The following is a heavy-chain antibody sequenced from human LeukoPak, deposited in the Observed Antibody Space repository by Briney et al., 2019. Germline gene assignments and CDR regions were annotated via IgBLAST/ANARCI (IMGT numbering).Heavy chain of an antibody. CDR2: MYYSGST. CDR3: ARGRTIFGVVSNWFDP. CDR1: GDSITGSSYY. Sequence: SETLSLTCTVSGDSITGSSYYWGWIRQPPGKGLEWIGSMYYSGSTYSNPSLKSRVTISADTSKNQFSLKLSSVTAADTAVYYCARGRTIFGVVSNWFDPWGQGTLVTVSS. D-gene: IGHD3-3*01. V-gene: IGHV4-39*07. J-gene: IGHJ5*02.